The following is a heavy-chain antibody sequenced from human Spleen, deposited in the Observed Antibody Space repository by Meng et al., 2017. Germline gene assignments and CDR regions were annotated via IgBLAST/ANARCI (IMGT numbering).Heavy chain of an antibody. CDR2: INHSGST. D-gene: IGHD4-11*01. CDR3: ARGPTTMAHDFDY. V-gene: IGHV4-34*01. Sequence: VQLQQGAAGLLKPSETLSLTRAVYGGSFSGYYWSWIRQPPGKGLEWIGEINHSGSTNYNPSLKSRVTISVDTSKNQFSLKLSSVTAADTAVYYCARGPTTMAHDFDYWGQGTLVTVSS. CDR1: GGSFSGYY. J-gene: IGHJ4*02.